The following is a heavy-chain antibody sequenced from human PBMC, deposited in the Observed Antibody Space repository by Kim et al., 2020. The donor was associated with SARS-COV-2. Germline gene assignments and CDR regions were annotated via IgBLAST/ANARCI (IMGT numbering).Heavy chain of an antibody. CDR1: GFTFSSYS. D-gene: IGHD1-26*01. Sequence: GGSLRLSCAASGFTFSSYSMNWVRQAPGKGLEWVSSISSSSSYIYYADSVKGRFTISRDNAKNSLYLQMNSLRAEDTAVYYCARDQGEWEPDAFDIWGQGTMVTVSS. V-gene: IGHV3-21*01. CDR3: ARDQGEWEPDAFDI. J-gene: IGHJ3*02. CDR2: ISSSSSYI.